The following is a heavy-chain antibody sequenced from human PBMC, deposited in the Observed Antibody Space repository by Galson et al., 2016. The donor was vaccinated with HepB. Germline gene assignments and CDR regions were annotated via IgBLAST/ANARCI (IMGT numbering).Heavy chain of an antibody. V-gene: IGHV4-34*01. CDR1: GGTFSGHS. J-gene: IGHJ5*01. CDR2: INYNRSP. CDR3: ARGKGRVTVTGTFIIRELIIVNNPFDS. Sequence: SETLSLTCGVYGGTFSGHSWSWVRQPPGKGLEWIGEINYNRSPIYNPSLESRFTIAVDTSKNQVSLELTSVTAADTAMYYCARGKGRVTVTGTFIIRELIIVNNPFDSWGPGTLVTVSS. D-gene: IGHD3-10*01.